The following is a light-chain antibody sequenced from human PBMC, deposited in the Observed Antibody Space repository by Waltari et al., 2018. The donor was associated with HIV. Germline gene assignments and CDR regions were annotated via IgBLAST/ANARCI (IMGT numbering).Light chain of an antibody. CDR2: AAA. CDR1: QDINTF. J-gene: IGKJ4*01. Sequence: IRLTQSPSFLSASIGDRTTITSRASQDINTFLAWYQQKPGRAPKLLVYAAATLQSGVSSRFSGSGSGTDFTLTINSLQPEDCATYYCQQLNSYPVTFGGGTKVEI. CDR3: QQLNSYPVT. V-gene: IGKV1-9*01.